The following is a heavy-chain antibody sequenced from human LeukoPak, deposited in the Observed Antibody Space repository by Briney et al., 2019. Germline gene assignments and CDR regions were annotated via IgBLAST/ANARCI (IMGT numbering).Heavy chain of an antibody. J-gene: IGHJ4*02. Sequence: PGGSLRPSCAASGFTFSSDAMSWVRQAPGTGLEWFSAISGSGGSTYYADSVKGRFTISRDNSKNTLYLQMNSLRAEDTAVYYCAKDGGTGFDYWGQGTLVSVSS. CDR2: ISGSGGST. D-gene: IGHD2-15*01. V-gene: IGHV3-23*01. CDR1: GFTFSSDA. CDR3: AKDGGTGFDY.